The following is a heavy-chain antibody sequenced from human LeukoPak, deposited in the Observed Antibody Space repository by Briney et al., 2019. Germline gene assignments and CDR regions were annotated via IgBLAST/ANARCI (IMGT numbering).Heavy chain of an antibody. Sequence: SETLSLTCTVSGGSISSSSYYWGWIRQPPGKGLEWIGSIYYSGSTYYNPSLKSRVTISVDTSKNQFSLKLSSVTAADTAVYYCASYCSSTSCFYFDYWGQGTLVTVSS. CDR3: ASYCSSTSCFYFDY. CDR1: GGSISSSSYY. V-gene: IGHV4-39*07. J-gene: IGHJ4*02. D-gene: IGHD2-2*01. CDR2: IYYSGST.